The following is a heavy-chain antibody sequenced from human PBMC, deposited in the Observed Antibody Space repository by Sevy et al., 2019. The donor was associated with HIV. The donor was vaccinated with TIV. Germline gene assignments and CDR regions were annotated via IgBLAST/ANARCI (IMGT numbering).Heavy chain of an antibody. D-gene: IGHD6-13*01. CDR1: GFTFSSYA. CDR3: ARAGSSSYYYYYYYYMDV. J-gene: IGHJ6*03. Sequence: GGSLRLSCAASGFTFSSYAMHWVRQAPGKGLEYVSAISSNGGSTYYANSVKGRFTISRDNSKNTLYLQMGSLRAEDMAVYYCARAGSSSYYYYYYYYMDVWGKGTTVTVSS. CDR2: ISSNGGST. V-gene: IGHV3-64*01.